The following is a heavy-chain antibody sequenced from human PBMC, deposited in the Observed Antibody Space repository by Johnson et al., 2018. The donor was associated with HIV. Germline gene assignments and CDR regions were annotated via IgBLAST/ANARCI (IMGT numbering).Heavy chain of an antibody. CDR3: ARDRVGELLWSFDI. CDR2: ISYDGSNK. D-gene: IGHD1-26*01. V-gene: IGHV3-30*04. J-gene: IGHJ3*02. Sequence: VQLVESGGGVVQPGRSLRLSCAASGFTFSSYAMHWVRQAPGKGLEWVAVISYDGSNKYYADSVKGRFNISRDNSKKTLYLHMNSLRAEDTAVYYCARDRVGELLWSFDIWGQGTMVTVSS. CDR1: GFTFSSYA.